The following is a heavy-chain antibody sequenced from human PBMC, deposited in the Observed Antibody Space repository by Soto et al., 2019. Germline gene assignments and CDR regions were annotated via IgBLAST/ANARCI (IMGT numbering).Heavy chain of an antibody. D-gene: IGHD2-21*01. CDR3: ARAYSGRLPRRAGFYYDMDV. CDR2: IGAADDP. J-gene: IGHJ6*02. Sequence: PGGSLILSCASSGFTSRAYDMHWVRQATGQGLEWVSAIGAADDPYYLGSVKGRFTISRENARNSFYLQMNNLRAGDTAVYYCARAYSGRLPRRAGFYYDMDVWAQGCTVTVCS. CDR1: GFTSRAYD. V-gene: IGHV3-13*05.